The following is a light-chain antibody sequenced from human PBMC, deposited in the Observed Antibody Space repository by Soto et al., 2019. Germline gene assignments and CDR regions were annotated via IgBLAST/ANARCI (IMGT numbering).Light chain of an antibody. Sequence: QSVLTQPASVSGSPGQSITISCTGTSSDVGGYNYVSWYQQHPGKAPKLMIYDVSNRPSGVSNRFPGSKSGNTASLTISGLQAEDEADYYCSSYTSSSTLPVVFGGGTKLTVL. CDR2: DVS. J-gene: IGLJ2*01. CDR1: SSDVGGYNY. V-gene: IGLV2-14*01. CDR3: SSYTSSSTLPVV.